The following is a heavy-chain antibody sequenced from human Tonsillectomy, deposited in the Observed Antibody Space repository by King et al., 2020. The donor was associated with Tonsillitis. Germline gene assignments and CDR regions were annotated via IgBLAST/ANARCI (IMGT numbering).Heavy chain of an antibody. V-gene: IGHV3-23*04. CDR1: GFTFSSYA. D-gene: IGHD5-18*01. J-gene: IGHJ6*02. Sequence: VQLVESGGGLVQPGGSLRLSCAASGFTFSSYAMSWVRQAPGKGLEWVSAISGSGGSTYYADSVKGRFTISRDNSKNTLYLQMNSLRAEDTAVYYCAKESGLRDYYYYYGMDVWGQGTTVTVS. CDR2: ISGSGGST. CDR3: AKESGLRDYYYYYGMDV.